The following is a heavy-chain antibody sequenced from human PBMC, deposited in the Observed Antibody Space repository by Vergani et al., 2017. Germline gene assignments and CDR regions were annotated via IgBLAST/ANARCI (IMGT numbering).Heavy chain of an antibody. Sequence: QVQLQESGPRLVKPSETLSLTCTVSGDSTSTGDVYWNWVRQSAGRGLEWIGRVYFTGSTTYNPSLKSRVTMSVDTSKSQFSLKLSSVTAADTAVYYCVRDPWESGGPYSGCWGRGTLVSVSS. CDR3: VRDPWESGGPYSGC. D-gene: IGHD2-15*01. CDR2: VYFTGST. V-gene: IGHV4-61*02. CDR1: GDSTSTGDVY. J-gene: IGHJ4*02.